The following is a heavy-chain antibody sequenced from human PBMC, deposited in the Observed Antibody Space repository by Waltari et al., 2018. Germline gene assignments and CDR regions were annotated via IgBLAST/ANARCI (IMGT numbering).Heavy chain of an antibody. V-gene: IGHV5-51*03. Sequence: EVQLVQSGAEVKKPGESLKISCKGSGYSFTSYWIGWVSQMPGKGLEWMGIIYPGDSDTRYSPSFQGQVTISADKSISTAYLQWSSLKASDTAMYYCASTSAVTNPYDAFDIWGQGTMVTVSS. D-gene: IGHD4-17*01. J-gene: IGHJ3*02. CDR3: ASTSAVTNPYDAFDI. CDR2: IYPGDSDT. CDR1: GYSFTSYW.